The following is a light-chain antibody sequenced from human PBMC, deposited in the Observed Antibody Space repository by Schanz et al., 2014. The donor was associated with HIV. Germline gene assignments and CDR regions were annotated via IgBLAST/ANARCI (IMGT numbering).Light chain of an antibody. CDR2: GAS. CDR1: QSISRY. CDR3: QQYNSDPWT. Sequence: EIVMTQSPAILSVSPGERVTLSCRARQSISRYLAWYQQKPGQAPRLLIYGASTRVTGIPARFSGSGSGTEFTLTISSLQSEDFATYYCQQYNSDPWTFGHGTKVEIK. V-gene: IGKV3-15*01. J-gene: IGKJ1*01.